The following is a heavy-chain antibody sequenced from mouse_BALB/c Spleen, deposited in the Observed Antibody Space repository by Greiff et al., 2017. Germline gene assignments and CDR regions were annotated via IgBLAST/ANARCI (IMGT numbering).Heavy chain of an antibody. CDR3: ARSTYGRGAMDY. CDR2: IDPANGNT. D-gene: IGHD1-1*01. J-gene: IGHJ4*01. Sequence: EVQLQQSGAELVKPGASVKLSCTASGFNIKDTYMHWVKQRPEQGLEWIGRIDPANGNTKYDPKFQGKATITADTSSNTAYLQLSSLTSEDTAVYYCARSTYGRGAMDYWGQGTSGTVSS. V-gene: IGHV14-3*02. CDR1: GFNIKDTY.